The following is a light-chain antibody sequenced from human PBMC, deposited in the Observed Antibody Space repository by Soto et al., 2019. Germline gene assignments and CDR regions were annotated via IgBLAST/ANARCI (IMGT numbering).Light chain of an antibody. CDR2: DAS. CDR3: HQRYAWPPIT. V-gene: IGKV3-11*01. Sequence: EIVLTQSPATLSLSPGERATLSCRASRSVRSYLAWYQQKPGQAPRLLIYDASNRAAGIPARFSGSGCETDFTLTISNLEPEDFAVYYCHQRYAWPPITFGQGTRLEIK. CDR1: RSVRSY. J-gene: IGKJ5*01.